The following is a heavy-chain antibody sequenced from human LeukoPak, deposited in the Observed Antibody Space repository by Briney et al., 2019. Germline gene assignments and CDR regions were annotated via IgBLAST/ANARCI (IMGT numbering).Heavy chain of an antibody. J-gene: IGHJ4*02. D-gene: IGHD6-13*01. Sequence: PSETLSLTCTVSGGSINNYYWTWIRQPPGKGLEWLGYVYYTGSTYYNPSLKSRVTISVDTSKNQFSLKLSSVTAADTTVYYCARAASSWYANHFDYWGQGTLVTVSS. CDR2: VYYTGST. CDR3: ARAASSWYANHFDY. V-gene: IGHV4-59*08. CDR1: GGSINNYY.